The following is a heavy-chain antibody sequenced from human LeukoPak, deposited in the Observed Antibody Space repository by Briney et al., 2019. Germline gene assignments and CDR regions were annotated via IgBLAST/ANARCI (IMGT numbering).Heavy chain of an antibody. Sequence: PGGSLRLFCAASGFIFSNYGMYWVRQAPDKRLEWVAVIWNDGSNKYYADSVKGRFTISRDNSKNTLYLQMNSLRAEDTAIYYCAKFPESYYYMDVWGKGTTVTVSS. CDR1: GFIFSNYG. CDR2: IWNDGSNK. V-gene: IGHV3-33*06. CDR3: AKFPESYYYMDV. J-gene: IGHJ6*03.